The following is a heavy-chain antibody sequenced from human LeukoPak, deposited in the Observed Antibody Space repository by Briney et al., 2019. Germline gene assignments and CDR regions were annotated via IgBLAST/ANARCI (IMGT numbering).Heavy chain of an antibody. Sequence: SVKVSCKASGGTFSSYAISWVRQAPGQGLEWMGRIIPILGIANYAQKFQGRVTITADKSTSTAYMGLSSLRSEDTAVYYCAREGQYQLLSFDYWGQGTLVTVSS. CDR3: AREGQYQLLSFDY. CDR1: GGTFSSYA. D-gene: IGHD2-2*01. V-gene: IGHV1-69*04. CDR2: IIPILGIA. J-gene: IGHJ4*02.